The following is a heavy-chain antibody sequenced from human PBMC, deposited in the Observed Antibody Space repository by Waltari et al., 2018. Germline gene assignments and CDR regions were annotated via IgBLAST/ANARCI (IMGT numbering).Heavy chain of an antibody. CDR2: VSYSGPT. CDR3: ATYIGASIGTAAFDV. CDR1: GGSITSNRHY. V-gene: IGHV4-39*01. Sequence: QLHLQESGPGLVKPSETLSLTCSVSGGSITSNRHYWAWIRQPPGKGLEWTATVSYSGPTYNNPALKSRVTISVDTSKNQFSLKLSSVTAADTALYYCATYIGASIGTAAFDVWGQGTMVTVSS. D-gene: IGHD3-16*01. J-gene: IGHJ3*01.